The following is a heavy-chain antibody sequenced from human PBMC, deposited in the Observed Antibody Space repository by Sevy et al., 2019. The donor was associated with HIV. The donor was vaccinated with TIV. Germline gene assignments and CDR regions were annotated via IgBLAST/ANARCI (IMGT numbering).Heavy chain of an antibody. Sequence: ASVKVSCKASGYTFTDYYIHWVRQVPGQGLEWMGRSYPNSGGTDYAQKFQGRVTMTRDTSISTAYMELTSLRSDDTALYYCAAFWSGYYDWFDPWGQGTLVTVSS. CDR2: SYPNSGGT. D-gene: IGHD3-3*01. CDR1: GYTFTDYY. CDR3: AAFWSGYYDWFDP. V-gene: IGHV1-2*06. J-gene: IGHJ5*02.